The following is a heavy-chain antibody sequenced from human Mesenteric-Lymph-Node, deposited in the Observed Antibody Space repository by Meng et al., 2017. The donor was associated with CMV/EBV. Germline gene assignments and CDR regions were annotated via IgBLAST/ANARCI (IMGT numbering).Heavy chain of an antibody. J-gene: IGHJ4*02. CDR3: ARDRSQKDCSGRSCYYY. CDR2: VSSSSSSI. D-gene: IGHD2-15*01. Sequence: GESLKIPCAASGFSFFNYRMNWVRQAPGKGLEWVSSVSSSSSSIYYADSVKGRFTISRDDAKNSLYLQMNSLRAEDTAVYYCARDRSQKDCSGRSCYYYWGQGTLVTVSS. CDR1: GFSFFNYR. V-gene: IGHV3-21*01.